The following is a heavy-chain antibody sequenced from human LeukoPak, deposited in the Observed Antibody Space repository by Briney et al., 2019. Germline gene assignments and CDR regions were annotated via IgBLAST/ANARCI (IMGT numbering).Heavy chain of an antibody. CDR2: IYYSGST. D-gene: IGHD3-3*01. Sequence: SETLSLTCAVYGGSFSGYYWGWIRQPPGKGLEWIGSIYYSGSTYYNPSLKSRVTISVDTSKNQFSLKLSSVTAADTAVYYCARASRLRFLEWLLHFDYWGQGTLVTVSS. CDR3: ARASRLRFLEWLLHFDY. V-gene: IGHV4-39*01. CDR1: GGSFSGYY. J-gene: IGHJ4*02.